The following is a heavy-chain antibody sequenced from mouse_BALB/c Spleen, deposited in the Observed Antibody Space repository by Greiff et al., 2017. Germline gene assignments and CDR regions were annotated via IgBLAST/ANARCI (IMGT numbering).Heavy chain of an antibody. D-gene: IGHD1-1*01. J-gene: IGHJ3*01. CDR3: ARGSYYYGSSSAWFAY. CDR2: ILPGSGST. CDR1: GYTFSSYW. V-gene: IGHV1-9*01. Sequence: QVQLKQSGAELMKPGASVKISCKATGYTFSSYWIEWVKQRPGHGLEWIGEILPGSGSTNYNEKFKGKATFTADTSSNTAYMQLSSLTSEDSAVYYCARGSYYYGSSSAWFAYWGQGTLVTVSA.